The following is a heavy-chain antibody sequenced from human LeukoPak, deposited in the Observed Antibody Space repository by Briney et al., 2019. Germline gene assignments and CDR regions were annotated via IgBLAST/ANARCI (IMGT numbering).Heavy chain of an antibody. CDR1: GFTFSSYA. J-gene: IGHJ4*02. D-gene: IGHD3/OR15-3a*01. V-gene: IGHV3-30-3*01. CDR3: ARGGGWTLQDSAIDY. CDR2: ISYDGSNK. Sequence: PGRSLRLSCAASGFTFSSYAMYWVRQAPGKGLEWVAVISYDGSNKYYADSVKGRFTISRDNSKNTLYLQMNSLRAEDTAVYYCARGGGWTLQDSAIDYWGQETLVTVSS.